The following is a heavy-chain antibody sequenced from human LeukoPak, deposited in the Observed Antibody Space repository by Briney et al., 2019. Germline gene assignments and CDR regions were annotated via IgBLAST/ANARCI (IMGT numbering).Heavy chain of an antibody. V-gene: IGHV3-11*04. CDR3: TRDPRHFDS. J-gene: IGHJ5*01. CDR2: ISGSGHDI. CDR1: GFTFSDSY. Sequence: GGALRLSCAASGFTFSDSYMTWVRQAPGKGVEWVAYISGSGHDINYSDSVKGRFTISRDNAKNSLYLQMSSLRVEDTAVYYCTRDPRHFDSCGQGTLVTVSS. D-gene: IGHD6-6*01.